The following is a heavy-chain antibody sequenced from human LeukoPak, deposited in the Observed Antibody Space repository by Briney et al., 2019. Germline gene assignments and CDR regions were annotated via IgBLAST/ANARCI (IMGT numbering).Heavy chain of an antibody. CDR2: ISSSSSYT. Sequence: PGGSLRLSCAASGFTFSDYYMSWIRQAPGKGLEWVSYISSSSSYTNYADSVKGRFTISRDNAKISLYLQMNRLRAEDKAVYYCAREFNDFWSGYYPDYWGQGTLVTVSS. CDR3: AREFNDFWSGYYPDY. J-gene: IGHJ4*02. CDR1: GFTFSDYY. V-gene: IGHV3-11*06. D-gene: IGHD3-3*01.